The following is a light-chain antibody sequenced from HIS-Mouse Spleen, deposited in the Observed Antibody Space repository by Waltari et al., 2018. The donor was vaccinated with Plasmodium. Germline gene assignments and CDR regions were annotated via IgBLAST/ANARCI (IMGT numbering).Light chain of an antibody. CDR1: ASPKKY. CDR2: EDS. CDR3: YSTDSSGNHRV. Sequence: SYELTQPPSVSVSPGQTARITCPGDASPKKYAYWYPQKSGQAPGLVIYEDSKRPSGIPERFSGSSSGTMATLTISGAQVEDEADYYCYSTDSSGNHRVFGGGTKLTVL. V-gene: IGLV3-10*01. J-gene: IGLJ3*02.